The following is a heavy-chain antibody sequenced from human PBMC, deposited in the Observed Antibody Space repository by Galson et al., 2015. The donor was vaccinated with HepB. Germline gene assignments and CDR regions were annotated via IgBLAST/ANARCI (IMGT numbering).Heavy chain of an antibody. Sequence: LRLSCAASGFTLSGSAIHWVRQAPGKGPEWVGRIRSKADNYATGYVESLRGRFTISRDDSKNTAYLQMNSLKTEDTAVYYCTRLGDFSGYSSRWGQGTLVTVSS. CDR3: TRLGDFSGYSSR. CDR2: IRSKADNYAT. V-gene: IGHV3-73*01. CDR1: GFTLSGSA. D-gene: IGHD6-13*01. J-gene: IGHJ4*02.